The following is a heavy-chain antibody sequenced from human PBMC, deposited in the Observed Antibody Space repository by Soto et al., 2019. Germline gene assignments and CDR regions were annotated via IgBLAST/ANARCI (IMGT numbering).Heavy chain of an antibody. D-gene: IGHD6-13*01. CDR1: GGSFSGYY. V-gene: IGHV4-34*01. CDR3: ARGGIAAAGAYWAYYYYMDV. J-gene: IGHJ6*03. Sequence: SETLSLTCAVYGGSFSGYYWSWIRQPPGKGLEWIGEINHSGSTNYNPSLKSRVTISVDTSKNQFSLKLSSVTAADTAVYYCARGGIAAAGAYWAYYYYMDVWGKGTTVTVSS. CDR2: INHSGST.